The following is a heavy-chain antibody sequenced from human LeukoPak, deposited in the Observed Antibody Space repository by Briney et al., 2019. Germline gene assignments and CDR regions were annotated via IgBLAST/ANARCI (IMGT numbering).Heavy chain of an antibody. CDR2: IIPILGIA. V-gene: IGHV1-69*04. CDR1: GGTFSSYA. Sequence: GSSVKVSCKASGGTFSSYAISWVRQAPGQGLEWMGRIIPILGIANYAQKFQGRVTITADKSTSTAYMELSSLRSEDTAVYYCARDPTGGARYSFDYWGQGTLVTVPS. CDR3: ARDPTGGARYSFDY. D-gene: IGHD3-16*01. J-gene: IGHJ4*02.